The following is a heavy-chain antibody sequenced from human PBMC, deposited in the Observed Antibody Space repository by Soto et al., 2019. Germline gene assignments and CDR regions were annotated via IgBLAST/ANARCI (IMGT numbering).Heavy chain of an antibody. Sequence: AGVSLRLSCAASGFTFSSYGMHWVRQAPGKGLEWVAVIWYDGSNKYYADSVKGRFTISRDNSKNTLYLQMNSLRAEDTAVYYCARDPGGCSGGSCYGEEPDHSYYMDVWGKGTTVTVSS. D-gene: IGHD2-15*01. CDR3: ARDPGGCSGGSCYGEEPDHSYYMDV. J-gene: IGHJ6*03. CDR1: GFTFSSYG. V-gene: IGHV3-33*01. CDR2: IWYDGSNK.